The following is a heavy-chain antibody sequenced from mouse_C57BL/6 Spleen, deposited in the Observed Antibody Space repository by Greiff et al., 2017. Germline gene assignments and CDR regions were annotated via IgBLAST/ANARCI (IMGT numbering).Heavy chain of an antibody. D-gene: IGHD2-3*01. CDR3: ARGILYDGYYDAMDY. V-gene: IGHV1-54*01. CDR1: GYAFTNYL. Sequence: QVHVKQSGAELVRPGTSVKVSCKASGYAFTNYLIAWVKQRPGQGLEWIGVINPGSGGTNYNEKFKGKATMTADKSSSTAYLQLSSLTSEDSAVYFYARGILYDGYYDAMDYWGQGTSVTVSS. J-gene: IGHJ4*01. CDR2: INPGSGGT.